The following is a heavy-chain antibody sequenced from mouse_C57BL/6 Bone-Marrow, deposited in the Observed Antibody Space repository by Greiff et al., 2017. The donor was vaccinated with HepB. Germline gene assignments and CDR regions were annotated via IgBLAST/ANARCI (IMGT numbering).Heavy chain of an antibody. J-gene: IGHJ1*03. CDR1: GYTFTDYY. V-gene: IGHV1-75*01. CDR2: IFPGSGST. Sequence: QVQLQQSGPELVKPGASVKISCKASGYTFTDYYINWVKQRPGQGLEWIGWIFPGSGSTYYNEKFKGKATLTVDKSSSTAYMLLSSLTSEDSAVYFCARGGYYYGSSYYWYFDVWGTGTTVTVSS. D-gene: IGHD1-1*01. CDR3: ARGGYYYGSSYYWYFDV.